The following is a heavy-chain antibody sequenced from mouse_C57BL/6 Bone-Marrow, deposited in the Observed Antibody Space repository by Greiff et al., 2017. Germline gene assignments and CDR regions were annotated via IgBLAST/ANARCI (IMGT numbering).Heavy chain of an antibody. CDR1: GYTFTSYW. V-gene: IGHV1-61*01. J-gene: IGHJ4*01. Sequence: QVQLQQPGAELVRPGSSVKLSCKASGYTFTSYWMPWVKQRPGQGLEWIGNIYPSDSETNYNQKFKDKATLTVAKSSSTAYMQLSSLTPEDSAVXCCARAKDGDPMDYWGQGTSVTVSS. CDR3: ARAKDGDPMDY. D-gene: IGHD2-13*01. CDR2: IYPSDSET.